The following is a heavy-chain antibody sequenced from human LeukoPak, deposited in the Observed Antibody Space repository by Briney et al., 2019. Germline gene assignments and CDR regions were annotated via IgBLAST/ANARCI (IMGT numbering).Heavy chain of an antibody. CDR2: IYYSGST. J-gene: IGHJ4*02. CDR1: GGSISSYY. D-gene: IGHD3-10*01. Sequence: SETLSLTCTVSGGSISSYYWSWIRQPPGKGLEWIGYIYYSGSTNYNPSLKSRVTISVDTSKNQFSLKLSSVTAADTAVYYCARDRKDYYGSGAFDYWGQGTLVTVSS. CDR3: ARDRKDYYGSGAFDY. V-gene: IGHV4-59*12.